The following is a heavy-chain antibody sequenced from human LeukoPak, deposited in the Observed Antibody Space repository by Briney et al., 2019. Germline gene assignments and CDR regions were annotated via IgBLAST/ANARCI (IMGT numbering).Heavy chain of an antibody. CDR3: ARESQSASSWDSNFDY. D-gene: IGHD4-11*01. CDR1: GFTFSSYG. CDR2: ISTSSSYI. V-gene: IGHV3-21*01. J-gene: IGHJ4*02. Sequence: PGGSLRLSCASSGFTFSSYGMHWVRQAPGKGLEWVSSISTSSSYIHYADSVKGRFTISRDNAKKSLFLQMNSLRAEDTAVYYCARESQSASSWDSNFDYWGQGTFVTVSS.